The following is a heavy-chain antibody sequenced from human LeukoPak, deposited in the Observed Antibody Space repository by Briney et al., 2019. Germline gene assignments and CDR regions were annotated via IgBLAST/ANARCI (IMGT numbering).Heavy chain of an antibody. CDR3: ARGGWNDGGMFDP. D-gene: IGHD1-1*01. CDR2: ISYDGSNK. V-gene: IGHV3-30*04. Sequence: GGSLRLSCAASGFTFSSYAMHWVRQAPGKGLEWVAVISYDGSNKYYADSVKGRFTISRDNSKNTLYLQMNSLRAEDTAVYYCARGGWNDGGMFDPWGQGTLVTVSS. J-gene: IGHJ5*02. CDR1: GFTFSSYA.